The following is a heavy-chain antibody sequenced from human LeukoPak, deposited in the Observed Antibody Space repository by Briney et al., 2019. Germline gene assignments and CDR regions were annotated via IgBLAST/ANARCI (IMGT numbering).Heavy chain of an antibody. D-gene: IGHD1-26*01. CDR2: IKRKTDGGTT. Sequence: GGSLRLSCAASGFTFSNAWMSWVRQVPGKGLECVGRIKRKTDGGTTDYAAPVKGRFTISRDDSRNTLYLQMNSLKTEDAAVYYCTTESYSGSYTLDYWGQGTLVTVSS. J-gene: IGHJ4*02. CDR3: TTESYSGSYTLDY. CDR1: GFTFSNAW. V-gene: IGHV3-15*01.